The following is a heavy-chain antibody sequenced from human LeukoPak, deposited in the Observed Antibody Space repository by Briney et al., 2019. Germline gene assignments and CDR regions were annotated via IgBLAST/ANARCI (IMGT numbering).Heavy chain of an antibody. CDR1: GDSVTSVGYF. D-gene: IGHD2-21*02. V-gene: IGHV4-31*03. J-gene: IGHJ3*02. Sequence: SETLSLTCTVSGDSVTSVGYFWTWIRQHPGKGLEWIGYISNSGTTSYNPSLKSRVSISVDTSNNPFSLRLSSVTAADTAVYYCARDVVVTSSPDAFDIWGQGTMVTVSS. CDR2: ISNSGTT. CDR3: ARDVVVTSSPDAFDI.